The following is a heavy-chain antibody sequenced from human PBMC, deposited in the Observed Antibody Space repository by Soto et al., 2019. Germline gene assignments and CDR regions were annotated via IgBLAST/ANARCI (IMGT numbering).Heavy chain of an antibody. CDR3: AKDVPHNWFDS. V-gene: IGHV3-74*01. J-gene: IGHJ5*01. CDR2: INRAANDI. Sequence: EVQLVESGGGLVQPGGSLRLSCEASRGAFGDYWMHWVRQAPGKGLVWVSRINRAANDIIYADSVKGRLTASRDNAKNMVFLQINSLRVEDTAVYYCAKDVPHNWFDSSGQRTLVTVS. CDR1: RGAFGDYW. D-gene: IGHD3-10*02.